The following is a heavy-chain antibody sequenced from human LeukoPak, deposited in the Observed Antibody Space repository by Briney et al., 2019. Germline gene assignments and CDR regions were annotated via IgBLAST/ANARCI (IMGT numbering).Heavy chain of an antibody. Sequence: PGGSLRLSCAASGFTFSSYAMSWVRHAPGKGLERVSAISGSGGSTYYADSVKGRFTISRDNSKNTLYLQMNSLRAEDTAVYYCAKSARGWDWFDPWGQGTLVTVSS. CDR1: GFTFSSYA. D-gene: IGHD1-26*01. CDR2: ISGSGGST. CDR3: AKSARGWDWFDP. V-gene: IGHV3-23*01. J-gene: IGHJ5*02.